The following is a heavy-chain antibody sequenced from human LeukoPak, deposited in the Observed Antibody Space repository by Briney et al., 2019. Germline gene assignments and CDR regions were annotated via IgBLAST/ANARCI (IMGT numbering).Heavy chain of an antibody. Sequence: GGSLRFSCAASEFIFSSYAMSWVRQAPGKGLEWVSGISGSGGSTDYADSVKGRFTISRDNSKNTLYLQMNSLRAEDTAVYYCATDSSTWYFDYWGQGTQVTVSS. V-gene: IGHV3-23*01. D-gene: IGHD6-13*01. CDR2: ISGSGGST. J-gene: IGHJ4*02. CDR3: ATDSSTWYFDY. CDR1: EFIFSSYA.